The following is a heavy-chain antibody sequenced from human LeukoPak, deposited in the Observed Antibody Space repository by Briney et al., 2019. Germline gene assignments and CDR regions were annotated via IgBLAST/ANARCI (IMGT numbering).Heavy chain of an antibody. J-gene: IGHJ4*02. CDR2: ISYDGSNK. V-gene: IGHV3-30-3*01. Sequence: PGGSLRLSCAASGFTFSSYAMHWVRQAPGKGLEWVAVISYDGSNKYYADSVKGRFTISRDNAKNSLYLQMNSLRAEDTAVYYCARDGRVATISCYFDYWGQGTLVTVSS. CDR1: GFTFSSYA. D-gene: IGHD5-12*01. CDR3: ARDGRVATISCYFDY.